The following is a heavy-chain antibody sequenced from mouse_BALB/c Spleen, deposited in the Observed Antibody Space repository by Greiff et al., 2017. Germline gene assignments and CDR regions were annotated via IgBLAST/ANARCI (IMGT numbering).Heavy chain of an antibody. CDR2: IYPGDGST. Sequence: SGPELVKPGALVKISCKASGYTFTSYDINWVKQRPGQGLEWIGWIYPGDGSTKYNEKFKGKATLTADKSSSTAYMQLSSLTSENSAVYLCARGVTHYFDYWGQGTTLTVSS. CDR3: ARGVTHYFDY. V-gene: IGHV1S33*01. J-gene: IGHJ2*01. CDR1: GYTFTSYD. D-gene: IGHD2-1*01.